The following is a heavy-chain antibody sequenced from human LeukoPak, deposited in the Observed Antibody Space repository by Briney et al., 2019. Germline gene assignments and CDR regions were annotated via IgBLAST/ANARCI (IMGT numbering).Heavy chain of an antibody. Sequence: PSETLSLTCSVSGGSISTYLWSWLRQPAGKGREGVGHISASGTTNDNASLKRGVTMSADTSKIQFSLRLNSVTAADTAVYYCARELYNLGTDFWGQGTLVTVSS. J-gene: IGHJ4*02. D-gene: IGHD2-2*02. V-gene: IGHV4-4*07. CDR1: GGSISTYL. CDR2: ISASGTT. CDR3: ARELYNLGTDF.